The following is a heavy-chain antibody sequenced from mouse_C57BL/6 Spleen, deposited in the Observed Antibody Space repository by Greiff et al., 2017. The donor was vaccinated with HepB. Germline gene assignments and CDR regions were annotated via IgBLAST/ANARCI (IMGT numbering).Heavy chain of an antibody. D-gene: IGHD2-4*01. CDR1: GFTFSDYG. V-gene: IGHV5-17*01. CDR3: ARDDDYDGFDY. Sequence: VQLKQSGGGLVKPGGSLKLSCAASGFTFSDYGMHWVRQAPEKGLEWVAYISSGSSTIYYADTVKGRFTISRDNAKNTLFLQMTSLRSEDAAMYYCARDDDYDGFDYWGQGTTLTVSS. CDR2: ISSGSSTI. J-gene: IGHJ2*01.